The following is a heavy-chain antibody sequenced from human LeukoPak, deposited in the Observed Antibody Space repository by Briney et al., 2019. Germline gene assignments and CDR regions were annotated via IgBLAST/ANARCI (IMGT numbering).Heavy chain of an antibody. J-gene: IGHJ4*02. CDR2: IYYSGST. CDR3: ARSGSSSLYGFDY. D-gene: IGHD6-13*01. V-gene: IGHV4-59*01. CDR1: GGSISSYY. Sequence: PSETLSLTCTVSGGSISSYYWSWIRQPPGKGLEWIGYIYYSGSTNYNPSLKCRVTIPVDTSKNQFSLKLSSVTAADTAVYYCARSGSSSLYGFDYWGQGTLVTVSS.